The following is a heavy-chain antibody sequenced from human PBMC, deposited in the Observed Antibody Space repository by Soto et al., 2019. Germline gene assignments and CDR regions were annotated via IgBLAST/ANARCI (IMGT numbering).Heavy chain of an antibody. CDR3: ARESSSGWYFDY. CDR1: GFTFSTYN. V-gene: IGHV3-21*01. CDR2: ISSTITYI. J-gene: IGHJ4*02. Sequence: EVQLVESGGGLAKPGGSLRLSCAASGFTFSTYNMNWVRQAPGQGLEWVSSISSTITYIYYADSVKGRFTVSRDNAKNSLYRQMNSLRAGDTAVYYCARESSSGWYFDYWGQGTLVTVSS. D-gene: IGHD6-19*01.